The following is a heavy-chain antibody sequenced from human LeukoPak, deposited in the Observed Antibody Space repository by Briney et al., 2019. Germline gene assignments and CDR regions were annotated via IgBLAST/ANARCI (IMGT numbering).Heavy chain of an antibody. Sequence: GGSLRLSCAASGFTVSSSYMSGGRQAPGKGVEGVSVIYSGGTTHYADSVKGRFTISRDKSKNTLYLQMDSLRVEDTAFYYCARISYGDDFWGQGTLVTVSS. V-gene: IGHV3-53*01. J-gene: IGHJ4*02. CDR1: GFTVSSSY. CDR2: IYSGGTT. D-gene: IGHD4-17*01. CDR3: ARISYGDDF.